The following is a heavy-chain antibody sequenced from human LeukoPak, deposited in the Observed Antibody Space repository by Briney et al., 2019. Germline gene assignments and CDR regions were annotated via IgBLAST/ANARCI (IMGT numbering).Heavy chain of an antibody. D-gene: IGHD3-22*01. CDR3: ARDPDSSGYSHGMDV. V-gene: IGHV3-30-3*01. CDR1: GVTFSSYA. CDR2: ISYDGSNK. Sequence: GGSLRLSCAASGVTFSSYAVHWVRQAPGKGLEWVAVISYDGSNKYYADSVKGRFTISRDNSKNTLYLQMNSLRAEDTAVYYCARDPDSSGYSHGMDVWGQGTTVTVSS. J-gene: IGHJ6*02.